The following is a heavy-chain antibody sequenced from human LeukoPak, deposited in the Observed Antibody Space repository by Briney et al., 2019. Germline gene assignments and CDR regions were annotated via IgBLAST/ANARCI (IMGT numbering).Heavy chain of an antibody. CDR3: VSRATVTTYYYYYMDV. V-gene: IGHV4-39*01. CDR2: IYYSGST. Sequence: SETLPLTCTVSGGSISSSSYYWGWIRQPPGKGLEWIGSIYYSGSTYYNPSLKSRVTISVDTSKNQFSLKLSSVTAADTAVYYCVSRATVTTYYYYYMDVWGKGTTVTVSS. J-gene: IGHJ6*03. D-gene: IGHD4-17*01. CDR1: GGSISSSSYY.